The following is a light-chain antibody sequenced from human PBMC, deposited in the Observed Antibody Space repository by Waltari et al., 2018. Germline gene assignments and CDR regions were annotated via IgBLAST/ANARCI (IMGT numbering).Light chain of an antibody. CDR1: QSVSTTY. CDR3: QQSAGSPYT. J-gene: IGKJ2*01. V-gene: IGKV3-20*01. CDR2: DAS. Sequence: DIVLTQSPGTLSLSPGESAPLSCRASQSVSTTYFTWYQHKPGQAPRLLIYDASSRATGIPDRFSGNGSGTDFTLTINSLEPEDFAVYYCQQSAGSPYTFGQGTKLEVK.